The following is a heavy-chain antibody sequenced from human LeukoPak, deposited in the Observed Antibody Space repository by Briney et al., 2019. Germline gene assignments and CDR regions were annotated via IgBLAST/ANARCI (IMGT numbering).Heavy chain of an antibody. Sequence: GGSLRLSCADPGFTVSSNYMSWVRQAPGKGLEWVSVIYSGGSTYYADSVKGRFIISRDYSKNTLYLQMNSLGAEDTAVYYCARDRDSSGWVKISGQGTMVTVSS. CDR1: GFTVSSNY. CDR3: ARDRDSSGWVKI. J-gene: IGHJ3*02. D-gene: IGHD6-19*01. V-gene: IGHV3-66*01. CDR2: IYSGGST.